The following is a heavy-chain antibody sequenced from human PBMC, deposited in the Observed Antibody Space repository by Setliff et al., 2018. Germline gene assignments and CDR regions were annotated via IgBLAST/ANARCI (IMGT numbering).Heavy chain of an antibody. V-gene: IGHV1-18*04. CDR2: ISGYNGNT. J-gene: IGHJ4*02. D-gene: IGHD3-3*01. CDR1: GYTFISYG. CDR3: ARVPRLEWLLPTFDS. Sequence: ASVKVSCKTSGYTFISYGLSWMRQAPGQGLEWMGWISGYNGNTEYALNLQGRVTMTMDTSTSTAYMELRSLTSDDTAVYYCARVPRLEWLLPTFDSWGQGTLVTVSS.